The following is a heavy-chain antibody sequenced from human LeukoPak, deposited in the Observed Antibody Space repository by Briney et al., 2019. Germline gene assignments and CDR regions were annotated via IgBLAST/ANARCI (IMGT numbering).Heavy chain of an antibody. D-gene: IGHD4-17*01. J-gene: IGHJ6*03. CDR3: ARAGDSGDFPLGYFYYMDV. Sequence: GGSLRLSCAASGFIFSNYVMSWVRQAPGKGLEWVSGIGASGGTTYYVDSVKGRFTISRDNSNNTLYLQMNSLRAEDTAVYYCARAGDSGDFPLGYFYYMDVWGKGTTVTVSS. V-gene: IGHV3-23*01. CDR1: GFIFSNYV. CDR2: IGASGGTT.